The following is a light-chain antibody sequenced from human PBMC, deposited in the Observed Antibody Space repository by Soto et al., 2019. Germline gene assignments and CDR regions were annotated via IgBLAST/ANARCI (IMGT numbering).Light chain of an antibody. CDR2: GAS. Sequence: ETVLTQSPGTLSLSPGERATLSCRASQSVRSSYLAWYQQKPGQAPRLLIYGASSRATGIPDRFSGSGSGTDFTLTISRLEPEDFAVYYCQQYGSSPQTFGLGTKVEIK. J-gene: IGKJ1*01. CDR1: QSVRSSY. CDR3: QQYGSSPQT. V-gene: IGKV3-20*01.